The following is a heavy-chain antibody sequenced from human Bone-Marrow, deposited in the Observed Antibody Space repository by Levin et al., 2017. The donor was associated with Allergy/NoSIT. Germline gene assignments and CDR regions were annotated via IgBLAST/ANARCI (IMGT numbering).Heavy chain of an antibody. CDR2: ISVYNGKT. CDR3: VRDGLRGGGRAASGIDFYIRGMDL. J-gene: IGHJ6*02. Sequence: ASVKVSCKASAYTFRGYGISWVRQAPGQALEWMGWISVYNGKTRYAPQFQGRVTMTADTSTDNASMELSGLRPDDTAVYYCVRDGLRGGGRAASGIDFYIRGMDLWGQGTTVTVSS. V-gene: IGHV1-18*04. CDR1: AYTFRGYG. D-gene: IGHD6-13*01.